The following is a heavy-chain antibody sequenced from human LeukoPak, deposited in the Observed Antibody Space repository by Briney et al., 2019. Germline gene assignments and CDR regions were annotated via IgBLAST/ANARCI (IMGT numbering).Heavy chain of an antibody. J-gene: IGHJ4*02. CDR2: INPDGSGT. Sequence: GGSLRLSCAASGFTFSNYWMHWVRQVPGKGLVWVSRINPDGSGTDYADSVKGRFTISRDNTKNTLYLQMNSLGAEDTALYYCAQVGATGYWGQGTLVTVSS. D-gene: IGHD1-26*01. CDR1: GFTFSNYW. V-gene: IGHV3-74*01. CDR3: AQVGATGY.